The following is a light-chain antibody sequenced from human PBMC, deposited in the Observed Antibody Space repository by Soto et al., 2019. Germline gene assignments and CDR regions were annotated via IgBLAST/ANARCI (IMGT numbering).Light chain of an antibody. Sequence: QSVLTQPASVSGSPGQSITISCTGTSSDVGSYNLVSWYQQHPGKAPKLMIYEGSKRPSGVSNRFSGSKSGNTASLTISGLQDEDADDYYCCSYAGSNLVFGGGTKLTVL. CDR1: SSDVGSYNL. CDR3: CSYAGSNLV. J-gene: IGLJ2*01. V-gene: IGLV2-23*01. CDR2: EGS.